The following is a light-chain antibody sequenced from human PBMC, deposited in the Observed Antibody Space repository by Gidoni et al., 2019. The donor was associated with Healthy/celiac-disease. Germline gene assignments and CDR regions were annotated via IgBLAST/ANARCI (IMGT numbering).Light chain of an antibody. V-gene: IGKV4-1*01. J-gene: IGKJ1*01. CDR1: QSVLYSSKNKNY. CDR3: QHSGT. Sequence: DIVLTQSPDSLAVSLGERATINCKSSQSVLYSSKNKNYLAWYQQKPGQPPKLLIYWASTRESGVPDRFSGSGSGTDFTLTISSLQAEDVAVYYCQHSGTFGQGTKVEIK. CDR2: WAS.